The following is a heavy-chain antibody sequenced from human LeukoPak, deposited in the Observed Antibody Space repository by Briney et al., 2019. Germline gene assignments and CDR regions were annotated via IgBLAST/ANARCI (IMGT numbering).Heavy chain of an antibody. CDR1: GYTFTSYY. D-gene: IGHD2-2*01. CDR2: INPSGGST. V-gene: IGHV1-46*01. Sequence: ASVKVSCKASGYTFTSYYMHWVRQAPGQGLEWMGIINPSGGSTSYAQKFQGRVTMTRDTSTGTVYMELSSLRSEDTAVYYCARDCSSTSCYVLSGTFDYWGQGTLVTVSS. CDR3: ARDCSSTSCYVLSGTFDY. J-gene: IGHJ4*02.